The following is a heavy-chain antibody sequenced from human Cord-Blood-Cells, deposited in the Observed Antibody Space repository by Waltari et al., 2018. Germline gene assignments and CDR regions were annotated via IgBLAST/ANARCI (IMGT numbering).Heavy chain of an antibody. CDR3: ASRHCSGGSCQPYYYYGMDV. CDR2: MNPNSGNT. Sequence: QVQLVQSGAEVKKPGASVKVSCKASGYTFTSYDINWVRQATGQGLEWMGWMNPNSGNTGYAQKSQGRVTMTRNTSISTAYMELSSLRSEDTAVYYCASRHCSGGSCQPYYYYGMDVWGQGTTVTVSS. CDR1: GYTFTSYD. J-gene: IGHJ6*02. D-gene: IGHD2-15*01. V-gene: IGHV1-8*01.